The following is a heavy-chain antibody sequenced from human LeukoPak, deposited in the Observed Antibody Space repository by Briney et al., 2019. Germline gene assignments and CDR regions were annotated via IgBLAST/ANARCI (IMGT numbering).Heavy chain of an antibody. CDR2: ISSSSSTI. V-gene: IGHV3-48*04. CDR1: GFTFSSYS. CDR3: ARAPTDDYGDYSFDY. Sequence: GGSLRLSCAASGFTFSSYSMNWVRQAPGKGLEWVSYISSSSSTIYYADSVKGRFTISRDNAKNSLYLQMNSLRAEDTAVFYCARAPTDDYGDYSFDYWGQGALVTVSS. J-gene: IGHJ4*02. D-gene: IGHD4-17*01.